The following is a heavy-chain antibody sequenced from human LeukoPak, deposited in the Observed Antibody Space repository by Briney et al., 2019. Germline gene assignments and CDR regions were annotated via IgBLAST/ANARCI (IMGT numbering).Heavy chain of an antibody. D-gene: IGHD2-21*02. CDR1: GGSISSSSYY. CDR2: IYYSGST. Sequence: PSETLSLTCTVSGGSISSSSYYWGWIRQPPGKGLEWIGSIYYSGSTYYNPSLKSRVTISVDTSKNQFSLKLSSVTAADTAVYYCVRRADCGGDCYSVFDYWGQGTLVTVSS. J-gene: IGHJ4*02. V-gene: IGHV4-39*01. CDR3: VRRADCGGDCYSVFDY.